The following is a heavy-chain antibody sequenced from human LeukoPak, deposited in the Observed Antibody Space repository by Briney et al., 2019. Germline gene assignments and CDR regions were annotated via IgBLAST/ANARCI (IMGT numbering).Heavy chain of an antibody. D-gene: IGHD3-22*01. J-gene: IGHJ4*02. CDR1: GFTVSSNY. V-gene: IGHV3-48*01. CDR2: ISSSSSTI. CDR3: ARDLLSSTSMIVVDVGDY. Sequence: GGSLRLSCAASGFTVSSNYMTWVRQAPGKGLEWVSYISSSSSTIYYADSVKGRFTISRDNAKNSLYLQMNSLRAEDTAVYYCARDLLSSTSMIVVDVGDYWGQGTLVTVSS.